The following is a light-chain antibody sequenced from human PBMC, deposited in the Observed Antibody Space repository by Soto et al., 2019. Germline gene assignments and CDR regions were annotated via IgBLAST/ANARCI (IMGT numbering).Light chain of an antibody. V-gene: IGKV3-11*01. CDR3: QQCVIWPLFT. CDR2: DVS. CDR1: QSVGNS. J-gene: IGKJ3*01. Sequence: DIVLTQSPATLYLSPGERASLSCRASQSVGNSLAWYQHKPGQAPRLLIYDVSNRATGIPARFSGSGSGTDFTLTISSLEPEDFAVYYCQQCVIWPLFTFGPGTKVDIK.